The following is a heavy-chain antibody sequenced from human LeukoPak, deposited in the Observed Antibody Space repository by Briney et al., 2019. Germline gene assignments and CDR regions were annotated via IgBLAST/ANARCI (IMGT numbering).Heavy chain of an antibody. D-gene: IGHD3-10*01. J-gene: IGHJ6*04. V-gene: IGHV5-10-1*01. CDR3: ASSTYYYGSGSYYRDYYYYYGMDV. CDR1: GYIFTSYW. Sequence: GASLQISCKGSGYIFTSYWISWVRQLPGKGLEWMGRIDPSDSYTNYSPSFQGHVTISADKSISTAYLQWSSLKASDTAMYYCASSTYYYGSGSYYRDYYYYYGMDVWGKGTTVTVSS. CDR2: IDPSDSYT.